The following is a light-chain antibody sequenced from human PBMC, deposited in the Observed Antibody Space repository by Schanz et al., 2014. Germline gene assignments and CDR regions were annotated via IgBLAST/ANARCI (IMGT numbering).Light chain of an antibody. J-gene: IGLJ2*01. CDR3: CSYAGSSTLV. Sequence: QSALTQPASVSGSPGQSITLSCTGTSSDVGGYNYVSWYQHHPGKAPKLMIYDVNNRPSGVSNRFSGSKSGNTASLTISGLQAEDEADYYCCSYAGSSTLVFGGGTKLTVL. V-gene: IGLV2-14*03. CDR1: SSDVGGYNY. CDR2: DVN.